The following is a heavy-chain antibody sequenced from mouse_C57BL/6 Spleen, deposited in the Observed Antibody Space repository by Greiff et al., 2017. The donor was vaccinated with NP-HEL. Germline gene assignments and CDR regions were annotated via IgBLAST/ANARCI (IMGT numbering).Heavy chain of an antibody. Sequence: VQLVESGPGLVQPSQSLSITCTVSGFSLTSYGVHWVRQSPGKGLEWLGVIWSGGSTDYNAAFISRLSISKDNSKSQVFFKMNSLQADDTAIYYCAREGDRQLSPYFDYWGQGTTLTVSS. CDR2: IWSGGST. V-gene: IGHV2-2*01. D-gene: IGHD3-3*01. CDR3: AREGDRQLSPYFDY. CDR1: GFSLTSYG. J-gene: IGHJ2*01.